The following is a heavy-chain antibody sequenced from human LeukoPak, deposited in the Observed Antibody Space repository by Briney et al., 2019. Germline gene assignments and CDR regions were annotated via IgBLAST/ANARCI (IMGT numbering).Heavy chain of an antibody. CDR1: GFTVSSNF. CDR3: ARQSPFGDYDY. CDR2: ISSSTYV. V-gene: IGHV3-69-1*01. Sequence: PGGSLRLSCAASGFTVSSNFVTWVRQAPGKGLEWVSSISSSTYVYYADSVKGRFTISRDNAKNSLYLQMNSLRAEDTAVYYCARQSPFGDYDYWGQGTLVTVSS. D-gene: IGHD4-17*01. J-gene: IGHJ4*02.